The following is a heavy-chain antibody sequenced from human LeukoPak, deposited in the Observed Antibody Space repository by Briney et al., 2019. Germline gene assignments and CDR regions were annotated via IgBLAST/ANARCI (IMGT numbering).Heavy chain of an antibody. J-gene: IGHJ5*02. V-gene: IGHV4-59*01. CDR1: GGSISNDY. D-gene: IGHD2-15*01. CDR3: ARETSGGWFDP. Sequence: SETLSLTCTVSGGSISNDYWGWIRQPPGKGLEWIGYRYNSGITNYNPSLKSRVTISLDTSKNQISLKLNSVTAADTAVYYCARETSGGWFDPWGQGTLVTVSS. CDR2: RYNSGIT.